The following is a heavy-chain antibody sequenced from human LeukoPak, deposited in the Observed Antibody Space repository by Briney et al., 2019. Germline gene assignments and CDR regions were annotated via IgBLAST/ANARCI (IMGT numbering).Heavy chain of an antibody. CDR2: ISTNNGNT. CDR3: ARVLYESTGYYSRQIDY. J-gene: IGHJ4*02. CDR1: GYIFTSYG. Sequence: GASVKVSCKASGYIFTSYGIIWVRQAPGQGLEWMGWISTNNGNTNYAQKFQGRVTTTTDTSTSTAYMEVRSLRSDDTAVYYCARVLYESTGYYSRQIDYWGQGTLITVSS. V-gene: IGHV1-18*01. D-gene: IGHD3-22*01.